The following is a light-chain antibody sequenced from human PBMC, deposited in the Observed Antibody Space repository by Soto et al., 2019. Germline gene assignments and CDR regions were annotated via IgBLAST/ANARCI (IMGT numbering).Light chain of an antibody. CDR1: SSDVGGYNY. CDR3: SSYTSSSTYV. V-gene: IGLV2-14*03. CDR2: DVS. Sequence: QSVLTQPASVSGSPGQSIAISCTGTSSDVGGYNYVSWYQHHPGKAPKLMIYDVSNRPSGVSNRFSGSKSGNTASLTISGLQAEDEADYDCSSYTSSSTYVFGTGTKVTVL. J-gene: IGLJ1*01.